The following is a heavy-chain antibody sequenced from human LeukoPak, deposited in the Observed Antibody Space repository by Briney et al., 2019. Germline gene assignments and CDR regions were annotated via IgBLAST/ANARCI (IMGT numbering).Heavy chain of an antibody. D-gene: IGHD2-2*01. Sequence: PGGSLRLSCAASGFTFSSYAMHWVRQAPGKGLEWVAVISYDGSNKYYADSVKGRFTISRDNSKNTLYLQMNSLRAEDTVVYYCARGGLTYCSSTSCYFPFDYWGQGTLVTVSS. CDR1: GFTFSSYA. J-gene: IGHJ4*02. CDR3: ARGGLTYCSSTSCYFPFDY. CDR2: ISYDGSNK. V-gene: IGHV3-30-3*01.